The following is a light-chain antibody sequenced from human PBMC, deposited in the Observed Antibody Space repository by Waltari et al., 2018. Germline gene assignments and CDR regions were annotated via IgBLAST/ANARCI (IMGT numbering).Light chain of an antibody. CDR3: QQYYSTPPWT. J-gene: IGKJ1*01. V-gene: IGKV4-1*01. CDR1: QSILYSSNNKNY. Sequence: DIVMTQSPDSLAVSLGDRAPINCNSSQSILYSSNNKNYIAWYQQKPGQPPKLLIYWASTRESGVPDRFSGSGSGTDFTLTISSLQAEDVAVYYCQQYYSTPPWTFGQGTKVEIK. CDR2: WAS.